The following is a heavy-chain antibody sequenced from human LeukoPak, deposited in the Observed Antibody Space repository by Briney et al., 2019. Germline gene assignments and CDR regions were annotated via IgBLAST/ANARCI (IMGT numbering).Heavy chain of an antibody. D-gene: IGHD6-13*01. CDR2: ISYDGSNK. CDR3: ARDPSSRLHNWFDP. Sequence: GGSLRLSCAASGFTFSSYATHWVRQAPGKGLEWVAVISYDGSNKYYADSVKGRFTISRDNSKNTLYLQMNSLRAEDTAVYYCARDPSSRLHNWFDPWGQGTLVTVSS. CDR1: GFTFSSYA. J-gene: IGHJ5*02. V-gene: IGHV3-30*01.